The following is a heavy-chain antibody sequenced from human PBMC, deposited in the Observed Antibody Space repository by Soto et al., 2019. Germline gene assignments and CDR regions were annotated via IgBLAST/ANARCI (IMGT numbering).Heavy chain of an antibody. CDR1: GFTFSGSA. V-gene: IGHV3-73*01. J-gene: IGHJ5*02. CDR2: IRSKANSYAT. CDR3: TRQGATGTPNGFDP. Sequence: GGSLRLSCAASGFTFSGSAMHWVRQASGKGLEWVGRIRSKANSYATAYAASVKGRFIISRDDSKNTAYLQMNSLKTEDTAVYYCTRQGATGTPNGFDPWGQGTLVTVSS. D-gene: IGHD1-26*01.